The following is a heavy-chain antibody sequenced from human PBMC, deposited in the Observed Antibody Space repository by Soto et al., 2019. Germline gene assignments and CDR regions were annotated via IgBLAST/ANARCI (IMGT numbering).Heavy chain of an antibody. Sequence: QVQLVQSGAEVKKPGASVKVSCKASGYTFTGYYMHWVRQAPGQGLEWMGWINPNSGGTNYAQKFQGWVTMTRDTSISTAYRERSRLRADDTAVYYCARGTYGSGSYLFDPWGQGTLVTVSS. CDR2: INPNSGGT. D-gene: IGHD3-10*01. J-gene: IGHJ5*02. CDR1: GYTFTGYY. CDR3: ARGTYGSGSYLFDP. V-gene: IGHV1-2*04.